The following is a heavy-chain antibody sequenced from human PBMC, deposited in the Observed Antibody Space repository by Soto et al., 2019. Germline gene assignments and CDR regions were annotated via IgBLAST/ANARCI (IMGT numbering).Heavy chain of an antibody. Sequence: SVKVSCKASGGTFSSYAISWVRQAPGQGLEWMGGIIPIFGTANYAQKFQGRVTITADESTSTAYMELSSLRSEDTAVYYCASRNWYCGGDCYALYYYYGRDGWGQGTTVTVSS. D-gene: IGHD2-21*02. V-gene: IGHV1-69*13. CDR3: ASRNWYCGGDCYALYYYYGRDG. CDR2: IIPIFGTA. CDR1: GGTFSSYA. J-gene: IGHJ6*02.